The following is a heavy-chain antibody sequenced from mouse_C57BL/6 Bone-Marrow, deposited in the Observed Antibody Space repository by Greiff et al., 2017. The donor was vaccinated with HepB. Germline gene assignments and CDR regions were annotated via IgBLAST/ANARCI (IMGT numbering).Heavy chain of an antibody. Sequence: QVQLKQSGAELVRPGTSVKMSCKASGYTFTNYWIGWAKQRPGHGLEWIGDIYPGGGYTNYNEKFKGKATLTADESSSTAYMQFSSLTSEDSAIYYCARVLTTVDFDYWGQGTTLTVSS. CDR1: GYTFTNYW. D-gene: IGHD1-1*01. CDR2: IYPGGGYT. CDR3: ARVLTTVDFDY. J-gene: IGHJ2*01. V-gene: IGHV1-63*01.